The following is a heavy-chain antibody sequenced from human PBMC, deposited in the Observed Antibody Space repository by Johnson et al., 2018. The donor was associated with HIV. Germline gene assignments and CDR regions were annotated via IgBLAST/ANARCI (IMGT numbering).Heavy chain of an antibody. CDR3: AKGSGSGWLRDAFDI. D-gene: IGHD6-19*01. J-gene: IGHJ3*02. V-gene: IGHV3-30*02. CDR1: GFTFDDYG. Sequence: QVQLAESGGGVVRPGGSLRLSCAASGFTFDDYGMSWVRQTPGKGLEWVASIVCGGGKTYYADSVKGRFTISRDNSKNTLYLEMNSLRAEDTAVYYCAKGSGSGWLRDAFDIWGQGTMVTVSS. CDR2: IVCGGGKT.